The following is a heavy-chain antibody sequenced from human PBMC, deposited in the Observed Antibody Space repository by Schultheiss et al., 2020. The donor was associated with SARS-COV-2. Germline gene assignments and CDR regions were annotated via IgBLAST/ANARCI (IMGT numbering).Heavy chain of an antibody. J-gene: IGHJ5*02. Sequence: LETLSLTCTVSGGSISSYYWSWIRQPAGKGLEWIGRIYTSGSTNYNPSLKSRVTMSVDTSKNQFSLKLSSVTAADTAVYYCARDPSPGRGRGGDWFDPWGQGTLVTVSS. V-gene: IGHV4-4*07. CDR2: IYTSGST. D-gene: IGHD3-10*01. CDR3: ARDPSPGRGRGGDWFDP. CDR1: GGSISSYY.